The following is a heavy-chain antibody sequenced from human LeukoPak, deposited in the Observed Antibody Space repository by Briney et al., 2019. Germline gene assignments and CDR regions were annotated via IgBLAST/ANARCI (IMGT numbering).Heavy chain of an antibody. D-gene: IGHD3-10*01. CDR3: ARLDYGSGSYPTH. Sequence: TASETLSLTCTVSGDSTSRHYWNWIRQPPGKGLEYIGYIDHGGTTKYNPSLKSRITMSLDTSKSQFSLKLSSVTAADTAVYYCARLDYGSGSYPTHWGQGTLVTVSS. J-gene: IGHJ4*02. V-gene: IGHV4-59*11. CDR1: GDSTSRHY. CDR2: IDHGGTT.